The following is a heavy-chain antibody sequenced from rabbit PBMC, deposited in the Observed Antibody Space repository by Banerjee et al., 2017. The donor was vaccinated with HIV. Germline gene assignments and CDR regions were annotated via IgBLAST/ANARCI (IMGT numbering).Heavy chain of an antibody. CDR2: IDGGSSGTT. CDR1: GFSFSSSYW. V-gene: IGHV1S45*01. CDR3: ASNIGGATIRHFNL. J-gene: IGHJ4*01. D-gene: IGHD2-1*01. Sequence: QEQLVESGGDLVKPEGSLTLTCTASGFSFSSSYWICWVRQAPGKGLEWIACIDGGSSGTTYYANWVNGRFTISKTSSTTVTLQMTSLTAADTATYFCASNIGGATIRHFNLWGQGTLVTVS.